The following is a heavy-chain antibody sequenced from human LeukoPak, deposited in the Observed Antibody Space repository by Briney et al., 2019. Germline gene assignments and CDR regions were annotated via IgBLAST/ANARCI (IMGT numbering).Heavy chain of an antibody. V-gene: IGHV4-28*01. D-gene: IGHD5-18*01. CDR1: GYSINSSNW. Sequence: SDTLSLTCAVSGYSINSSNWWGWIRQPPGKGLEWIGYIYYSGSTYYNPSLKSRVTMSVDTSKNQFSLKLSSVTAVDTAVYYCARSFGYSYGYFDYWGQGTLVTVSS. J-gene: IGHJ4*02. CDR2: IYYSGST. CDR3: ARSFGYSYGYFDY.